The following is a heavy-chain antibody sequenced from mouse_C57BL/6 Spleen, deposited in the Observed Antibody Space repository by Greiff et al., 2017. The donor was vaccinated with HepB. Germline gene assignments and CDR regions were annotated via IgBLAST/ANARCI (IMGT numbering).Heavy chain of an antibody. CDR2: IYPGDGDT. CDR1: GYAFSSSW. D-gene: IGHD2-2*01. V-gene: IGHV1-82*01. J-gene: IGHJ4*01. CDR3: ARGGLSLYGYDGMDY. Sequence: QVQLKESGPELVKPGASVKISCKASGYAFSSSWMNWVKQRPGKGLEWIGRIYPGDGDTNYNGKFKGKATLTADKSSSTAYMQLSSLTSEDSAVYFCARGGLSLYGYDGMDYWGQGTSVTVSS.